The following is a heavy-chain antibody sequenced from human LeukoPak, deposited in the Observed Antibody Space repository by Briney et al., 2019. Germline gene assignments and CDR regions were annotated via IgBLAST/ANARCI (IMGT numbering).Heavy chain of an antibody. CDR3: ARHVAVDFWSGYQNNWFDP. CDR2: IYYSGST. Sequence: SETLSLTRTVSGGSISSYYWSWIRQPPGKGLEWIGYIYYSGSTNYNPSLKSRVTISVDTSKNQFSLKLSSVTAADTAVYYCARHVAVDFWSGYQNNWFDPWGQGTLVTVSS. D-gene: IGHD3-3*01. J-gene: IGHJ5*02. V-gene: IGHV4-59*08. CDR1: GGSISSYY.